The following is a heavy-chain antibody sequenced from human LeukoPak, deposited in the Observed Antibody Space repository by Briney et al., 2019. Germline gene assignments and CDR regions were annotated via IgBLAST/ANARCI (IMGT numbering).Heavy chain of an antibody. CDR3: ATKRYFDY. Sequence: PSETLSLTCAVCGGSFSGYYWSWIRQPPGKGLEWIGEINHSGSTNYDPSLKSRVTISVDTSKNQFSLKLSSVTAADTAVYYCATKRYFDYWGQGTLVTVSS. CDR1: GGSFSGYY. CDR2: INHSGST. V-gene: IGHV4-34*01. J-gene: IGHJ4*02.